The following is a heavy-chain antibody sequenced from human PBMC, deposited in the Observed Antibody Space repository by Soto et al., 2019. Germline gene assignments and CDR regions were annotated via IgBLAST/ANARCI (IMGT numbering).Heavy chain of an antibody. CDR1: GYTFTGCY. CDR3: ARINPXGYYDSSGYYYSDAFDI. D-gene: IGHD3-22*01. V-gene: IGHV1-2*04. CDR2: INPNSGGT. J-gene: IGHJ3*02. Sequence: ASVKVSCKASGYTFTGCYMHWVRQAPGQGLEWMGWINPNSGGTNYAQKFQGWVTMTRDTSISTAYMELSRLRSDDTAVYYCARINPXGYYDSSGYYYSDAFDIWGQGTMVTVSS.